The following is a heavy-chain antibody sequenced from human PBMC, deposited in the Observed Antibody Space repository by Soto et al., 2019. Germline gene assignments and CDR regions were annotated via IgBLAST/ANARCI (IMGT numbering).Heavy chain of an antibody. J-gene: IGHJ6*02. CDR3: ARRCSGGSCYPYYYYGMDV. D-gene: IGHD2-15*01. CDR1: GFTFSSYD. V-gene: IGHV3-13*01. Sequence: GGSLRLSCAASGFTFSSYDMHWVRQATGKGLEWVSAIGTAGDTYYPGSVKGRFTISRENAKNSLYLQMNSLRAEDTAVYYCARRCSGGSCYPYYYYGMDVWGQGTTVTVSS. CDR2: IGTAGDT.